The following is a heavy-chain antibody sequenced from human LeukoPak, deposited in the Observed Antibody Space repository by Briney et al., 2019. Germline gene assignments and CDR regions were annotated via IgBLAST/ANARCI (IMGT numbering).Heavy chain of an antibody. Sequence: SETLSLTCTVSSGSVSTSSHYWSWIRQPPGNGLEWIGYIYYSGSTNYNPSLKSRVTISVDTSKNQFSLKLSSVTAADTAVYYCARASSSYYGMDVWGQGTTVTVSS. V-gene: IGHV4-61*01. CDR2: IYYSGST. CDR1: SGSVSTSSHY. CDR3: ARASSSYYGMDV. J-gene: IGHJ6*02.